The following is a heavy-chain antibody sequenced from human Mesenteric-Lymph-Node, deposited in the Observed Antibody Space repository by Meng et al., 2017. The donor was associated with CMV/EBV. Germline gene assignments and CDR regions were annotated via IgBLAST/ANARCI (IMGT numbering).Heavy chain of an antibody. CDR1: GFTVSSNY. Sequence: GESLKISCAASGFTVSSNYMTWVRQAPGKGLEWVSGISGSGGGTYYADSVKGRFTISRDNSKNTLYLQMNSLRAEDTAVYYCAKESGSYDSGAHYDYWGQGTLVTVSS. CDR2: ISGSGGGT. J-gene: IGHJ4*02. V-gene: IGHV3-23*01. D-gene: IGHD3-22*01. CDR3: AKESGSYDSGAHYDY.